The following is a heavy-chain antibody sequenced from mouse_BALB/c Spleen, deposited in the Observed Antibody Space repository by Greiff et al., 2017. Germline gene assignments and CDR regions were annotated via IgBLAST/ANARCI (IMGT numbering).Heavy chain of an antibody. D-gene: IGHD2-1*01. J-gene: IGHJ2*01. Sequence: VQLKQSGPELVKPGASVKIPCKASGYTFTDYNMDWVKQSHGKSLEWIGDINPNNGGTIYNQKFKGKATLTVDKSSSTAYMELRSLTSEDTAVYYCARSLYGNYYFDYWGQGTTLTGSS. CDR3: ARSLYGNYYFDY. CDR2: INPNNGGT. V-gene: IGHV1-18*01. CDR1: GYTFTDYN.